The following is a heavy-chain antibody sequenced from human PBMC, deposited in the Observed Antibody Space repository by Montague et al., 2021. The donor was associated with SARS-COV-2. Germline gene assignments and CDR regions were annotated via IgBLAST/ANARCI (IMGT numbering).Heavy chain of an antibody. CDR1: GESFSGYY. J-gene: IGHJ4*02. V-gene: IGHV4-34*01. CDR2: INHRGST. Sequence: SLTCAVYGESFSGYYWTWIRQPPGKGLEWIGEINHRGSTKYNPSLKSRVTISVDTSKNQFSLRLSSVTAADTAVYYCARGHQGATMIVVVMVGEQYYFDYWGQGTLVTVSS. CDR3: ARGHQGATMIVVVMVGEQYYFDY. D-gene: IGHD3-22*01.